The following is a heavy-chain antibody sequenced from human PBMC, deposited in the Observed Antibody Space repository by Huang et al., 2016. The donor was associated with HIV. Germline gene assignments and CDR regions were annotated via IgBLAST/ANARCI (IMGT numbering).Heavy chain of an antibody. CDR1: GFKFSNYW. Sequence: EEHLVESGGGLVQPGGFLRLSCEASGFKFSNYWLQWVRQAPGKGMMWVSRIKIDGRTTDYAESVKGRFTISRDNAKNTLYLQMSSLTAEDTAIYYCARAGGFEIWGQGTVVTVSS. CDR2: IKIDGRTT. CDR3: ARAGGFEI. J-gene: IGHJ3*02. D-gene: IGHD2-15*01. V-gene: IGHV3-74*01.